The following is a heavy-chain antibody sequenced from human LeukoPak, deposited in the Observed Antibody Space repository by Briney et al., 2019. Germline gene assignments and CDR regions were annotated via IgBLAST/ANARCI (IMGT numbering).Heavy chain of an antibody. J-gene: IGHJ4*02. Sequence: SETLSLTCPVFGDSFNEYYWNWVRQPPGKGLQWIGYIYHNGNSNYNPSLKGRLTISVDTAKNQFSLKLTSVTAADTAVYYCARDGGLHSHFDYWGQGALVTVSS. CDR1: GDSFNEYY. V-gene: IGHV4-59*01. CDR2: IYHNGNS. CDR3: ARDGGLHSHFDY. D-gene: IGHD5-24*01.